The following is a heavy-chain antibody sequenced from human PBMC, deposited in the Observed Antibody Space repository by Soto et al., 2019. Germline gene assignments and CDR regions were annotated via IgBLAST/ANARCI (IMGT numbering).Heavy chain of an antibody. D-gene: IGHD3-22*01. J-gene: IGHJ4*02. CDR3: ARDPTYYDSSGLIDY. CDR1: GYTFTSYY. Sequence: GASVKVSCKASGYTFTSYYMHWVRQAPGQGLEWMGIINPSGGSTSYAQKFQGRVTMTRDTSTSTVYMELSSLRSEDTAVYCCARDPTYYDSSGLIDYWGQGTLVTVS. V-gene: IGHV1-46*01. CDR2: INPSGGST.